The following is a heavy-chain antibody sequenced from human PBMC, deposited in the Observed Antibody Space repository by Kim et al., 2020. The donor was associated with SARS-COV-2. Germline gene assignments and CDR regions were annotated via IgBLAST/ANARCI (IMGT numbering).Heavy chain of an antibody. D-gene: IGHD4-17*01. CDR1: GGSISGYY. CDR3: AREGRGNTGLRGP. Sequence: SETLSLTCTVSGGSISGYYWSWFRQPPGKGLEWIAYIHYTGSTNYNPSFKSRVTMSVDTSKNQFSLELSSVSAADTAMYYCAREGRGNTGLRGPWGQGTL. J-gene: IGHJ5*02. CDR2: IHYTGST. V-gene: IGHV4-59*13.